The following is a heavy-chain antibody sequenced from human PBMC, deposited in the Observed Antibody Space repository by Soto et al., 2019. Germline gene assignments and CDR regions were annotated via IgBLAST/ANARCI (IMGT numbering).Heavy chain of an antibody. CDR1: GGPFSSGGHY. CDR3: ARGGFQGYYYDSSGYYWDY. D-gene: IGHD3-22*01. J-gene: IGHJ4*02. CDR2: IYYSGST. V-gene: IGHV4-31*03. Sequence: SETLSLTCTVSGGPFSSGGHYWTWIRQLPGKGLEWIGHIYYSGSTYYNPSLKSRVTISVDTSKNQFSLKLSSVTAADTAVYYCARGGFQGYYYDSSGYYWDYWGQGTQVTVSS.